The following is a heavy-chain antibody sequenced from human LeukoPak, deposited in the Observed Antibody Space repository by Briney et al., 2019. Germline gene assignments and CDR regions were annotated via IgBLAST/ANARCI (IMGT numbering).Heavy chain of an antibody. CDR3: ATHARLGPVDD. Sequence: PGESLKISRKGSGNSFSGYWIGCARQLPGKGLEWMGIVYPGDSDTRYSPSFQGQVTISADKSTGTAYLQWSSLSASDTAIYYCATHARLGPVDDWGQGTLVTVSS. D-gene: IGHD3-9*01. J-gene: IGHJ4*02. CDR2: VYPGDSDT. CDR1: GNSFSGYW. V-gene: IGHV5-51*01.